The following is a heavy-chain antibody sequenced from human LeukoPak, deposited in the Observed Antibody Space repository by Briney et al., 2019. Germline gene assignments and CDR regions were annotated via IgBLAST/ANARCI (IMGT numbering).Heavy chain of an antibody. CDR1: GYTLTELS. J-gene: IGHJ3*02. V-gene: IGHV1-24*01. CDR2: FDPEDGET. Sequence: GSSVKVSCKVSGYTLTELSMHWVRQAPGKGLEWMGGFDPEDGETIYAQKFQGRVTMTEDTSTDTAYMELSSLRSEDTAVYYCATVSPELLMVYASAFDIWGQGTMVTVSS. D-gene: IGHD2-8*01. CDR3: ATVSPELLMVYASAFDI.